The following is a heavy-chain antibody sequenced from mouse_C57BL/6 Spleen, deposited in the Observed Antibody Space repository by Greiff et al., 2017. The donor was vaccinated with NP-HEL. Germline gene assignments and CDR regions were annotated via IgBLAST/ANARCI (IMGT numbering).Heavy chain of an antibody. J-gene: IGHJ4*01. CDR3: ASLDSSGPFYAMDY. V-gene: IGHV1-64*01. D-gene: IGHD3-2*02. Sequence: QVQLQQPGAELVKPGASVKLSCKASGYTFTSYWMHWVKQRPGQGLEWIGMIHPNSGSTNYNEKFKSKATLTVDKSSSTAYMQLSSLTSEDSAVYDCASLDSSGPFYAMDYWGQGTSVTVSS. CDR2: IHPNSGST. CDR1: GYTFTSYW.